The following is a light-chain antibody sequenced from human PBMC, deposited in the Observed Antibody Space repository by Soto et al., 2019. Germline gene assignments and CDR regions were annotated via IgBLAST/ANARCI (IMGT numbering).Light chain of an antibody. J-gene: IGKJ2*01. CDR2: DAS. V-gene: IGKV3-11*01. Sequence: EIVLTQSPATLSLSPGERATLSCGASQSVSSYLAWYQQKPGQAPRLLIYDASNRATGIPARFSGSGSGTDFTLTISSLEPEDFAVYYCQQRSNWLPYTFGQGTKVDIK. CDR1: QSVSSY. CDR3: QQRSNWLPYT.